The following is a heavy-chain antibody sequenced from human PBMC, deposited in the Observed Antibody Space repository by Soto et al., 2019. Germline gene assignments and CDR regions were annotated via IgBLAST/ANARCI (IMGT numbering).Heavy chain of an antibody. Sequence: QVQLVQSGAEVKKPGASVKVSCKASGYTFSNYGISWVRQAPGQGLEWMGWISTHNGNTKYAQKLQGRVTVTTDTSTSTAYMELRSLRSDDTAVYYCARDAAMALLDYWGHGTLVTVSS. V-gene: IGHV1-18*01. J-gene: IGHJ4*01. CDR1: GYTFSNYG. CDR3: ARDAAMALLDY. CDR2: ISTHNGNT. D-gene: IGHD5-18*01.